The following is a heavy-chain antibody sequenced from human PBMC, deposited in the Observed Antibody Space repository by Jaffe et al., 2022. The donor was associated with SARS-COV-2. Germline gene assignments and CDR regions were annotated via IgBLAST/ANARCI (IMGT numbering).Heavy chain of an antibody. Sequence: EVQLLESGGGLVQPGGSLRLSCAASGFTFSSYAMSWVRQAPGKGLEWVSAISGSGGSTYYADSVKGRFTISRDNSKNTLYLQMNSLRAEDTAVYYCAKAFVVVVVAATAGFDYWGQGTLVTVSS. J-gene: IGHJ4*02. D-gene: IGHD2-15*01. CDR3: AKAFVVVVVAATAGFDY. CDR1: GFTFSSYA. CDR2: ISGSGGST. V-gene: IGHV3-23*01.